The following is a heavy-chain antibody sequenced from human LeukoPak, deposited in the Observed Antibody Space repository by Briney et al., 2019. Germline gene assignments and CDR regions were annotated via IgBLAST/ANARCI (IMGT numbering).Heavy chain of an antibody. CDR1: GGSISNYY. V-gene: IGHV4-34*01. J-gene: IGHJ5*02. CDR3: ARPLTYGSGSYYISWFDP. Sequence: SETLSLTCTVSGGSISNYYWSWIRQPPGKGLEWIGEINHSGSTNYNPSLKSRVTISVDTSKNQFSLKLSSVTAADTAVYYCARPLTYGSGSYYISWFDPWGQGTLVTVSS. D-gene: IGHD3-10*01. CDR2: INHSGST.